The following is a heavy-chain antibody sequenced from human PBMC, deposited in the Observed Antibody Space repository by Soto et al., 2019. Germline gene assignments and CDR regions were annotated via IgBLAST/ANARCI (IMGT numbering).Heavy chain of an antibody. J-gene: IGHJ6*02. Sequence: GGSLRLSCAASGFTFSSYGMHWVRQAPGKGLEWVAVTSYDGSNKYYADSVKGRFTISRDNSKNTLYLQMNSLRAEDTAVYYCAKGATAAGGYYYYYGMDVWGQGTTVTVSS. CDR2: TSYDGSNK. D-gene: IGHD6-13*01. CDR1: GFTFSSYG. V-gene: IGHV3-30*18. CDR3: AKGATAAGGYYYYYGMDV.